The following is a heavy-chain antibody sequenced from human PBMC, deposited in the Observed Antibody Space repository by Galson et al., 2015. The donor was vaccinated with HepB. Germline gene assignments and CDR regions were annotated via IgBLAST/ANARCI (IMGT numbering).Heavy chain of an antibody. CDR2: ISSSSSYI. CDR3: ARGPGIEFDY. D-gene: IGHD3-10*01. Sequence: SLRLSCAASGFTFSDYSMNWVRQAPGKGLEWVSSISSSSSYIYYADSVKGRFTISRDNAKNSLYLQMNSLRAEDTAVYYCARGPGIEFDYWGQGTLATVSS. V-gene: IGHV3-21*01. CDR1: GFTFSDYS. J-gene: IGHJ4*02.